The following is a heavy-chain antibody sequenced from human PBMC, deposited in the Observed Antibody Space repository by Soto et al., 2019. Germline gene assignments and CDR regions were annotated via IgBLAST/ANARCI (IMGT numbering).Heavy chain of an antibody. Sequence: EVQLVESGGGLVQPGGSLRLSCAASGFTVSSNYMSWVRQAPGKGLEWVSVIYSGGSTYYADSVKGRFTISRDNSNITVYLKMNGLRAEDTAVYYCARDRDDILSGYFWFDPWGQGTLVTVSS. V-gene: IGHV3-66*01. CDR1: GFTVSSNY. CDR2: IYSGGST. J-gene: IGHJ5*02. D-gene: IGHD3-9*01. CDR3: ARDRDDILSGYFWFDP.